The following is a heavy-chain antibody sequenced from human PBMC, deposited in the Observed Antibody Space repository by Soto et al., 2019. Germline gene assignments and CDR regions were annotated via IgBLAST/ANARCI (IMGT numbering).Heavy chain of an antibody. D-gene: IGHD2-21*02. Sequence: EVQLVESGGGLVKPGGSLRLSCAASGFTFSSYSMNWVRQAPGKGLEWVSSISSSSSYIYYADPVKGRFTISRDNAKNSLYLQMNSLRAEDTAVYYCARESYCGGDCYSSEFDYWGQGTLVTVSS. CDR3: ARESYCGGDCYSSEFDY. CDR1: GFTFSSYS. V-gene: IGHV3-21*01. CDR2: ISSSSSYI. J-gene: IGHJ4*02.